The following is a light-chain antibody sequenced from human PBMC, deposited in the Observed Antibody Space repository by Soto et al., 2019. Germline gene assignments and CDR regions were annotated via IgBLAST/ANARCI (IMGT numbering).Light chain of an antibody. J-gene: IGKJ1*01. Sequence: EIVMTQSPATLSVSPGERATLSCRASQSVSNNLAWYQKKPGQAPRLLIYGASTRATGIPARFSGSGSGTEFTLTISRLQSEDFAVYYCQQYNNWWKFGQGTRVEIK. CDR2: GAS. CDR3: QQYNNWWK. CDR1: QSVSNN. V-gene: IGKV3-15*01.